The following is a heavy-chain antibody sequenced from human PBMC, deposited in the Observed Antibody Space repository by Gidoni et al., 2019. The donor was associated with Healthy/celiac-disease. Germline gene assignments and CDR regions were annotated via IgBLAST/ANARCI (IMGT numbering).Heavy chain of an antibody. CDR2: ISSSSSYI. D-gene: IGHD2-21*01. CDR3: ARGVVVIAN. J-gene: IGHJ4*02. CDR1: GFTFSSYS. V-gene: IGHV3-21*01. Sequence: EVQLVESGGGLVKPGGSLRLSCAASGFTFSSYSMNWVRQAPGKGLEWVSSISSSSSYIYYADSVKGRFTISRENAKKSLYLQMNSLRAEDTAVYYCARGVVVIANWGQGTLVTVSS.